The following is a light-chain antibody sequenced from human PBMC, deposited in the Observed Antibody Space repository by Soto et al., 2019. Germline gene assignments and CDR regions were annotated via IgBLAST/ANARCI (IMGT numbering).Light chain of an antibody. CDR2: DAS. V-gene: IGKV3-11*01. Sequence: EIVLTQSPATLSLSPGERATLSCRASQSVSSYLAWYQQKPGQAPRLLIYDASNRGTGIPARFSGSGSGTGFTLTISSLKPEDFAVYYCQQRSNWPPTFGGGTKVEIK. J-gene: IGKJ4*01. CDR3: QQRSNWPPT. CDR1: QSVSSY.